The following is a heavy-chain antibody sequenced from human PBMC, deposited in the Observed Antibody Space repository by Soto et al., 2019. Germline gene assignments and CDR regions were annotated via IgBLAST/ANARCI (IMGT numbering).Heavy chain of an antibody. CDR2: ISSSGSS. J-gene: IGHJ4*02. CDR3: ARMAYCGADCYSVYFDS. V-gene: IGHV4-30-4*01. Sequence: QVQLQESGPGLVKPSQTLPLTCIVSGGSVSSSDYYWTWIRQPPGKGLEWIGYISSSGSSSYNPSLKSRVTMSVDTSKNQFSLRLRSVTAADTAMYYCARMAYCGADCYSVYFDSWGQGTLVTVSA. D-gene: IGHD2-21*02. CDR1: GGSVSSSDYY.